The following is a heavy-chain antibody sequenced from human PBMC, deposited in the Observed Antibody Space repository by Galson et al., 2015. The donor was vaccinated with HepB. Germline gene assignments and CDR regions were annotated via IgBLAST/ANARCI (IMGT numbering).Heavy chain of an antibody. V-gene: IGHV3-11*05. CDR3: AREAVAVAGPPWYFDL. Sequence: SLRLSCAASGFTFSDYYMSWIRQAPGKGLEWVSYISSSSSYTNYADSVKGRFTISRDNAKNSLYLQMNSLRAEDTAVYYCAREAVAVAGPPWYFDLWGRGTLVTVSS. J-gene: IGHJ2*01. CDR1: GFTFSDYY. D-gene: IGHD6-19*01. CDR2: ISSSSSYT.